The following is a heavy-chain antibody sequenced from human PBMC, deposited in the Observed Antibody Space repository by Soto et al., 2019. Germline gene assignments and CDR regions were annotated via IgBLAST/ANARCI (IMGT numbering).Heavy chain of an antibody. V-gene: IGHV1-69*02. CDR2: IIPILGIA. CDR1: GVTFSSYT. Sequence: SVKVSGKASGVTFSSYTISWVRQAPGQGLEWMGRIIPILGIANYAQKFQGRVTITADKSTSTAYMELSSLRSEDTAVYYCARGSSVYCSSTSCYDLHGWG. D-gene: IGHD2-2*01. CDR3: ARGSSVYCSSTSCYDLHG. J-gene: IGHJ3*01.